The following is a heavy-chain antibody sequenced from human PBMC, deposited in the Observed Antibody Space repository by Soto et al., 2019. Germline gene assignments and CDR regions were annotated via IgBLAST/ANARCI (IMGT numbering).Heavy chain of an antibody. V-gene: IGHV4-4*07. Sequence: QVQLQESGPGLVKPSETLSLTCTVSGGSISSYYWSWIRQPAGKGLEWIGRIYTSGSTNYNPSLKSRVPMSVDTSKNQFSLKLSSVTAADTAVYYCARGIAARPDVWFDPWGQGTLVTVCS. D-gene: IGHD6-6*01. CDR2: IYTSGST. CDR3: ARGIAARPDVWFDP. J-gene: IGHJ5*02. CDR1: GGSISSYY.